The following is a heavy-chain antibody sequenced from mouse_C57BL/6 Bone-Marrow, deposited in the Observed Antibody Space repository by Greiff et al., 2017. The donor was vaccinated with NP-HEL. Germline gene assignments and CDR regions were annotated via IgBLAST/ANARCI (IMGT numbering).Heavy chain of an antibody. CDR3: TTFPITTVVATDFDY. D-gene: IGHD1-1*01. J-gene: IGHJ2*01. V-gene: IGHV14-1*01. CDR2: IDPEDGDT. Sequence: VQLKQSGAELVRPGASVKLSCTASGFNIKDYYMHWVKQRPEQGLEWIGRIDPEDGDTEYAPKFQGKATMTADTSSNTAYLQLSSLTSEDTAVYYCTTFPITTVVATDFDYWGQGTTLTVSS. CDR1: GFNIKDYY.